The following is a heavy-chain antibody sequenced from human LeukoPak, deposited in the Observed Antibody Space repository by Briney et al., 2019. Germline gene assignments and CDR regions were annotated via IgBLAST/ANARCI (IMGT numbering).Heavy chain of an antibody. CDR2: IYYSGST. D-gene: IGHD5-18*01. CDR1: GGSISSGDYY. V-gene: IGHV4-30-4*01. J-gene: IGHJ3*02. CDR3: ASSPPTQLWFFHDAFDI. Sequence: SQTLSLTCTVSGGSISSGDYYWSWIRQPPGKGLEWIGYIYYSGSTYYNPSLKSRVTISVDTSKNQFSLKLSSVTAADTAVYYCASSPPTQLWFFHDAFDIWGQGTMVTVSS.